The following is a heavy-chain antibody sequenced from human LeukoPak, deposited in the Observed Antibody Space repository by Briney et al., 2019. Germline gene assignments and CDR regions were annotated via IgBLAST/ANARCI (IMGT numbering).Heavy chain of an antibody. CDR1: GGSISSYY. J-gene: IGHJ3*02. V-gene: IGHV4-4*09. D-gene: IGHD3-9*01. CDR3: ARRNILTEGEAFDI. CDR2: IYNSRNT. Sequence: PSETLSLTCTFSGGSISSYYWTWIRQPPGKGLEWIGFIYNSRNTNYNPSLKSRVTISFDTSKNQFSLKLSSVTAADTAVYYCARRNILTEGEAFDIWGQGTMVTVSS.